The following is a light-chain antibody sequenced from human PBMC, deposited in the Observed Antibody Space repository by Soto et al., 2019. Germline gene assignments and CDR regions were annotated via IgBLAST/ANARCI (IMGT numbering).Light chain of an antibody. CDR3: SSYAGSKSYV. J-gene: IGLJ1*01. CDR1: SSDVGGYNY. V-gene: IGLV2-8*01. Sequence: QSVLTQPPSASGSPGQSVTISCTGTSSDVGGYNYVSWYQQHPGKAPKLMIFEVSKRPSGVPDRFSGSKSGNTASLTVSGLQPEDEADYYCSSYAGSKSYVFRSGTTVTVL. CDR2: EVS.